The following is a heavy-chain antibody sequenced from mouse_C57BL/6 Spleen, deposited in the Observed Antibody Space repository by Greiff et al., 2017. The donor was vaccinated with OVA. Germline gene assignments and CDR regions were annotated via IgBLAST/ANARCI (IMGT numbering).Heavy chain of an antibody. CDR3: TTGDYYGSSYYAY. D-gene: IGHD1-1*01. J-gene: IGHJ3*01. CDR2: IDPENGDT. Sequence: VQLQQSGAELVRPGASVKLSCTASGFNIKDDYMHWVKQRPEQGLEWIGWIDPENGDTEYASKFQGKATITADTSSNTAYLQLSSLTSEDTAVYYCTTGDYYGSSYYAYWGQGTLVTVSA. CDR1: GFNIKDDY. V-gene: IGHV14-4*01.